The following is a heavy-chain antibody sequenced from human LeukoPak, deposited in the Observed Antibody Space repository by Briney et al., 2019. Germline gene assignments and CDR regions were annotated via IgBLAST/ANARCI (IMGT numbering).Heavy chain of an antibody. CDR3: ARGAKRWLQFKTSMGFDY. J-gene: IGHJ4*02. D-gene: IGHD5-24*01. Sequence: ASVKVSCKASGYTFTSYDINWVRQATGQGLEWMGWMNPNSGNTGYAQKFQGRVTMTRDTSTSTVYMELRSLRSEDTAVYYCARGAKRWLQFKTSMGFDYWGQGTLVTVSS. CDR2: MNPNSGNT. CDR1: GYTFTSYD. V-gene: IGHV1-8*01.